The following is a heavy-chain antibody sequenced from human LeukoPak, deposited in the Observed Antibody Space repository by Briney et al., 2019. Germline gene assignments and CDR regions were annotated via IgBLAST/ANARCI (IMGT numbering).Heavy chain of an antibody. Sequence: GGSLRLSCAASGFTFSSYAMSWVRQAPGKGLEWVSAIGGSGGSTYYADSVKGRFTISRDNSKNTLYLQMNSLRAEDTAVYYCAKTSMVRGVIGYNWFDPWGQGTLVTVSS. D-gene: IGHD3-10*01. CDR2: IGGSGGST. CDR1: GFTFSSYA. V-gene: IGHV3-23*01. CDR3: AKTSMVRGVIGYNWFDP. J-gene: IGHJ5*02.